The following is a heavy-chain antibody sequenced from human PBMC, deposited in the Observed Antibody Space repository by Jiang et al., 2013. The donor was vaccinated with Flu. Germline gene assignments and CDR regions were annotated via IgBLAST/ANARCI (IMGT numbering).Heavy chain of an antibody. CDR2: IYYSGST. Sequence: SQTLSLTCTVSGGSISSGGYYWSWIRQHPGKGLEWIGYIYYSGSTYYNPSLKSRVTISVDTSKNQFSLKLSSVTAADTAVYYCARDTRSSGPFDYWGQGTLVTVSS. CDR3: ARDTRSSGPFDY. J-gene: IGHJ4*02. D-gene: IGHD3-22*01. V-gene: IGHV4-31*03. CDR1: GGSISSGGYY.